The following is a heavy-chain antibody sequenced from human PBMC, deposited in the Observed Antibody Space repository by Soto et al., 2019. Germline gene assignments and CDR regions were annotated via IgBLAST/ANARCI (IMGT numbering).Heavy chain of an antibody. V-gene: IGHV1-69*13. CDR2: IFPKFGTA. D-gene: IGHD3-16*02. CDR1: GDTDTNYV. Sequence: ASVKVSCKASGDTDTNYVISWVRQAPGQGLEWMGGIFPKFGTAYSAQKLQDRLTITADESTSTVYMQLSSLRLDDTAVYYCEAEMTFGKLSVVWGQGTTVTVSS. J-gene: IGHJ6*02. CDR3: EAEMTFGKLSVV.